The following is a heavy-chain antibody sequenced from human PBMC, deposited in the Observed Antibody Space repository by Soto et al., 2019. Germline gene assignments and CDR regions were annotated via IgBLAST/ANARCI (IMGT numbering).Heavy chain of an antibody. D-gene: IGHD1-26*01. J-gene: IGHJ6*02. Sequence: QVQLVESGGGVVQPGRSLRLSCAASGFTFSSYAMHWVRQAPGKGLVWVAVISYDGSNKYYADSVTGRFTISRDNTKNTLYLQLSSLRAEDTAVYYCARSREKWEHFGQYYYYYDMDVWGQGTTVVVAS. CDR3: ARSREKWEHFGQYYYYYDMDV. CDR2: ISYDGSNK. V-gene: IGHV3-30-3*01. CDR1: GFTFSSYA.